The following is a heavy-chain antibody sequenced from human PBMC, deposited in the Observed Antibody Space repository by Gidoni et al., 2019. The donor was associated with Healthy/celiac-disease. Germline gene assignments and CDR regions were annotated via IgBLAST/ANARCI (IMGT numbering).Heavy chain of an antibody. D-gene: IGHD1-1*01. CDR3: ARDRTLSGRGGYFEL. Sequence: VQLQVAAVGLEKPSETLYLTCTVSGGSISSYYWSWIRQPPGKGLEWIGYIYYSGSTSYNPSLKSRVTISVDTSKNQFSLKLSSVTAADTAVYYCARDRTLSGRGGYFELRCRGTLVTVST. CDR2: IYYSGST. J-gene: IGHJ2*01. V-gene: IGHV4-59*01. CDR1: GGSISSYY.